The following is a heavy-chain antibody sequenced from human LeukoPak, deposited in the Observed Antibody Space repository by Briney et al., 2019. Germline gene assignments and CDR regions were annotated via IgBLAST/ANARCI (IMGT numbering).Heavy chain of an antibody. CDR3: ARDPGALNWNYDYFDY. CDR1: GFTFSDYY. V-gene: IGHV3-11*04. CDR2: ISSSGSTI. J-gene: IGHJ4*02. D-gene: IGHD1-7*01. Sequence: AGGSLRLSCAASGFTFSDYYMSWIRQAPGKGLEWVSYISSSGSTIYYADSVKGRFTISRDNAKNSLYLQMNSLRAEDTAVYYCARDPGALNWNYDYFDYWGQGTLVTVSS.